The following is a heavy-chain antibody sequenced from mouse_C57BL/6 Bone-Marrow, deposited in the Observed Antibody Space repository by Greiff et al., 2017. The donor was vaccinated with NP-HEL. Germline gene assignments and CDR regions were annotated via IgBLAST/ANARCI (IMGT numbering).Heavy chain of an antibody. J-gene: IGHJ2*01. Sequence: VKLQESGAELVRPGTSVKMSCKASGYTFTNYWIGWAKQRPGHGLEWIGDIYPGGGYTNYNEKFKGKATLTADKSSSTAYMQFSSLTSEDSAIYYCARKGGLRRPYFDYWGQGTTLTVSS. CDR1: GYTFTNYW. V-gene: IGHV1-63*01. D-gene: IGHD2-4*01. CDR2: IYPGGGYT. CDR3: ARKGGLRRPYFDY.